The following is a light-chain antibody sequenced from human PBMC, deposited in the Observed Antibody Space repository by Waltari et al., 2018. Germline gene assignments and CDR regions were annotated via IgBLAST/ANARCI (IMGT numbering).Light chain of an antibody. V-gene: IGKV3-15*01. CDR3: QQYNIGAT. CDR1: QSVSSN. Sequence: EIVMTQSPVMLSVSPGERVTLSCRDSQSVSSNLAWYQQRPGQAPRLLIYATSTRATGVPARFSGSGSGTEFSLTISSLQSEDLAVYYCQQYNIGATFGPGTKVDIK. CDR2: ATS. J-gene: IGKJ3*01.